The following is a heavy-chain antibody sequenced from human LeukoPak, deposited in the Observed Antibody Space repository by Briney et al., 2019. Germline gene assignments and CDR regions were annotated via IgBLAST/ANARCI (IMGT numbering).Heavy chain of an antibody. CDR3: ARDRYYYYGMDV. CDR1: SGSISSYY. V-gene: IGHV4-59*01. Sequence: SETLSLTCTVSSGSISSYYWSWIRQPPGKGLEWIGYIYYSGSTNYNPSLKSRVTISVDTSKNQFSLKLSSVTAADTAVYYCARDRYYYYGMDVWGQGTTVTVSS. CDR2: IYYSGST. J-gene: IGHJ6*02.